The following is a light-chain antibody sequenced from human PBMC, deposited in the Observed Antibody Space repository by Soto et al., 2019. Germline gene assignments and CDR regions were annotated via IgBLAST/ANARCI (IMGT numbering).Light chain of an antibody. CDR2: DAS. CDR3: QERSNWPAVT. V-gene: IGKV3-11*01. J-gene: IGKJ5*01. CDR1: QSVTSY. Sequence: EIVLTQSPATLSLSPGARATLSCRASQSVTSYLAWYQQKPGQAPRLLIYDASNRATGIPARFSGSGSGTDFTLTISSLEPEDFAVYYCQERSNWPAVTFGQGTRLEI.